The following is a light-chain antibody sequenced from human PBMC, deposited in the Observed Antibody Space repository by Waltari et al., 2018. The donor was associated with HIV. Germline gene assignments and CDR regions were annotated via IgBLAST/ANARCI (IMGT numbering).Light chain of an antibody. J-gene: IGLJ1*01. Sequence: QSALTQPRSVSGSPGQSVTISCTGTSSDVGGYHSVSWYQQHPGKAPKLMIYDVSKRPSWVPDRVSASKSGNTASLTISGLQAEDEADYYCCSYAGSYTGVFGTGTKVTVL. CDR2: DVS. CDR3: CSYAGSYTGV. V-gene: IGLV2-11*01. CDR1: SSDVGGYHS.